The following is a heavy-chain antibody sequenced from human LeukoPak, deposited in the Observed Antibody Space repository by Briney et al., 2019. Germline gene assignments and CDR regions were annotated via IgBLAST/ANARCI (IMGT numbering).Heavy chain of an antibody. Sequence: SETLSLTCTVSVASISSYYWSWIRQPPGKGLEWIGYIYYSGSTNYNPSLKSRVTISVDTSKNQFSLKLSSVTAADTAVYYCARHSSGWYIMDVWGKGTTVTVSS. CDR1: VASISSYY. J-gene: IGHJ6*03. D-gene: IGHD6-19*01. CDR2: IYYSGST. V-gene: IGHV4-59*08. CDR3: ARHSSGWYIMDV.